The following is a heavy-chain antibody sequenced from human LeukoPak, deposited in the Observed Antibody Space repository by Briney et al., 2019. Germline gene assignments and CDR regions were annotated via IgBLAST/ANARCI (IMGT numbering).Heavy chain of an antibody. Sequence: SVKVSCKASGYTFTGYYMHWVRQAPGQGLEWMGGIIPIFGTTNYAQKFQDRVTITADKSTSTAYMELSSLRSEDTAVYYCARYDSDVGRLDYWGQGTLVTVSS. V-gene: IGHV1-69*06. J-gene: IGHJ4*02. CDR3: ARYDSDVGRLDY. CDR1: GYTFTGYY. D-gene: IGHD3-22*01. CDR2: IIPIFGTT.